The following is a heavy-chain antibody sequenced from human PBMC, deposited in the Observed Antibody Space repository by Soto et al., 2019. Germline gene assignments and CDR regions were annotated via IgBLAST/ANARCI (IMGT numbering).Heavy chain of an antibody. CDR2: ISDSAATT. CDR3: AKGLTGYKRGWYAPWCYDA. Sequence: GGSLILSCAASGFTFNNYAMHWVRQAPGKGLEWVSGISDSAATTHFADSVKGRFTISRDNSKNTVYLQMNSLRVDDTAVYYCAKGLTGYKRGWYAPWCYDAWCQGTLGTVFS. J-gene: IGHJ5*02. D-gene: IGHD6-19*01. CDR1: GFTFNNYA. V-gene: IGHV3-23*01.